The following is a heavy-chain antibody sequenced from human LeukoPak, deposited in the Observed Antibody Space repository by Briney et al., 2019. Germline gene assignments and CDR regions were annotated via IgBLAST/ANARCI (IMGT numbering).Heavy chain of an antibody. CDR1: GYTFTGYY. CDR2: INPNSGGT. D-gene: IGHD6-19*01. CDR3: ARVSVAGTPDRDYFDY. Sequence: ASVKVSCKASGYTFTGYYLHWVRQAPGQGLEWMGCINPNSGGTNYAQKFQGRVTMTRDTSISTAYMELSRLKSDDTAVYYCARVSVAGTPDRDYFDYWGQGTLVTVSS. J-gene: IGHJ4*02. V-gene: IGHV1-2*02.